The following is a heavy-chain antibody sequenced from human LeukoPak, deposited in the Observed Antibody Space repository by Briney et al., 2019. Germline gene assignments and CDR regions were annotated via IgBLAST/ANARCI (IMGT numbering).Heavy chain of an antibody. CDR2: ISAYNGNT. V-gene: IGHV1-18*01. Sequence: ASVKVSCKASGYTFTSYGISWVRQAPGQGLEWMGWISAYNGNTNNAQKLQGRVTMTTDTSTSTAYMELRSLRSDDTAVYYCARGRAAAGTSHAFDIWGQGTMVTVSS. CDR1: GYTFTSYG. CDR3: ARGRAAAGTSHAFDI. J-gene: IGHJ3*02. D-gene: IGHD6-13*01.